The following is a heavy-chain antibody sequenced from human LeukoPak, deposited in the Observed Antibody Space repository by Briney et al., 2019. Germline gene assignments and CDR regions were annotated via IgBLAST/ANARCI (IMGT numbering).Heavy chain of an antibody. V-gene: IGHV3-43*02. J-gene: IGHJ3*02. Sequence: GGSLRLSCAASGFTFDDYAMHWVRQAPGKGLEWVSLISGDDGSTYYADSVKGRFTTSRDNSKNSLYLQMNSLRTEDTALYYCAKDWYYYDSSGYTHAFDIWGQGTMVTVSS. D-gene: IGHD3-22*01. CDR1: GFTFDDYA. CDR2: ISGDDGST. CDR3: AKDWYYYDSSGYTHAFDI.